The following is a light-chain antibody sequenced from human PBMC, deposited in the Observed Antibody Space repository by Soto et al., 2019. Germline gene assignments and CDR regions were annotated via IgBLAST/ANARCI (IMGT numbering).Light chain of an antibody. Sequence: DIQMTQSPSSLSAFVGDRVTITCQASQDIYNSLNWYQQKPGKAPKLLIYAAANLDTGVPSRFSGSGSGTDFTFTISSLQPEDIATYYCQHCDNLPPTFGPGTKVDIK. CDR3: QHCDNLPPT. CDR2: AAA. V-gene: IGKV1-33*01. CDR1: QDIYNS. J-gene: IGKJ3*01.